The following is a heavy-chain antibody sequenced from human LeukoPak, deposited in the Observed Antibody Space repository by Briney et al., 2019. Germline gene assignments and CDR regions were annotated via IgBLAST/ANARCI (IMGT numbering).Heavy chain of an antibody. Sequence: SETLSLTCTVSGGSISSSSYYWGWIRQPPGKGLEWIGSIYYSGSTYYNPSLKSRVTISVDTSKNQFSLKLSSVTAADTAVYYCARLSSDIVATLDYWGQGTLVTVTS. CDR1: GGSISSSSYY. J-gene: IGHJ4*02. D-gene: IGHD5-12*01. V-gene: IGHV4-39*01. CDR3: ARLSSDIVATLDY. CDR2: IYYSGST.